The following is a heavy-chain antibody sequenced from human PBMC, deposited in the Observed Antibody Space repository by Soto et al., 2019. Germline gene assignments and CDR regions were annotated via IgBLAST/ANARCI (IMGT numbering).Heavy chain of an antibody. V-gene: IGHV4-34*01. Sequence: SETLSLTCAVYGGSFSGYYWSWIRQPPGKGLEWIGEINHSGSTNYNPSLKSRVTISVDTSKNQFSLKLSSMTAADTAVYYCARAIAARDAFDIWGQGTMVTVSS. D-gene: IGHD6-6*01. CDR2: INHSGST. CDR3: ARAIAARDAFDI. J-gene: IGHJ3*02. CDR1: GGSFSGYY.